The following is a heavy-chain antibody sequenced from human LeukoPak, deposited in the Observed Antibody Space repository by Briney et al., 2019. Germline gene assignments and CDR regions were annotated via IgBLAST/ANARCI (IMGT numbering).Heavy chain of an antibody. CDR2: INHSGST. J-gene: IGHJ4*02. CDR3: ARSEDSGSYFSFDY. V-gene: IGHV4-34*01. D-gene: IGHD1-26*01. CDR1: GGSFSGYY. Sequence: ASETLSLTCAVYGGSFSGYYWSWIRQPPGKGLEWIGEINHSGSTNYNPSLKSRVTISVDTSKNQFSLKLSSVTAADTAVYYCARSEDSGSYFSFDYWGQGTLVTVSS.